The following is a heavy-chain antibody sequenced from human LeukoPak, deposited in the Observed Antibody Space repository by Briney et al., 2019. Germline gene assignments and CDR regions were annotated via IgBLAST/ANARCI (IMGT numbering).Heavy chain of an antibody. D-gene: IGHD6-13*01. V-gene: IGHV3-23*01. Sequence: GGSLRLSCAASGFTFSSYAASWVRQAPGKGLEWVSSISGSGTSTYYADSVKGRFTISRDNSKNTLYLQMNSLRAEDTAVYYCARMRASAAGSIRYWGQGTLVTVSS. J-gene: IGHJ4*02. CDR2: ISGSGTST. CDR1: GFTFSSYA. CDR3: ARMRASAAGSIRY.